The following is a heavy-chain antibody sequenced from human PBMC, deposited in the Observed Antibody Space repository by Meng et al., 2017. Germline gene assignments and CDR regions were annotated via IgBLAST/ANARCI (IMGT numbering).Heavy chain of an antibody. CDR2: IYSGGST. CDR1: GFTFSDYY. D-gene: IGHD3-3*01. J-gene: IGHJ6*02. Sequence: GESLKISCAASGFTFSDYYMSWVRQAPGKGLEWVSVIYSGGSTYYADSVKGRFTISRDNSKNTLYLQMNSLRAEDTAVYYCARERKDDFWSGYYSYYYYYGMDVWGQGTTVTVSS. CDR3: ARERKDDFWSGYYSYYYYYGMDV. V-gene: IGHV3-66*01.